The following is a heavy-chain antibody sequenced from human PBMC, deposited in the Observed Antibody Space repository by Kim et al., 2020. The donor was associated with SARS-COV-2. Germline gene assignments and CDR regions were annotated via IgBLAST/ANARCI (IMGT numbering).Heavy chain of an antibody. J-gene: IGHJ6*02. CDR3: ARDIAVAGVGYFYYGMDV. V-gene: IGHV1-2*02. CDR2: INPNSGGT. D-gene: IGHD6-19*01. CDR1: GYTFIAYY. Sequence: ASVKVSCKASGYTFIAYYMHWVRQAPGQGLEWMGWINPNSGGTNYAQKFQGRVTMTRDTSISTAYMELSRLRSDDTAVYYCARDIAVAGVGYFYYGMDVWGQGTKVTV.